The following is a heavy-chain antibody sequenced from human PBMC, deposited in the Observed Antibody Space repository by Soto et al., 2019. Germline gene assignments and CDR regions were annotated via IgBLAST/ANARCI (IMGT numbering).Heavy chain of an antibody. Sequence: WASVKVSCKASGYTFTSYGISWVRQAPGQGLEWMGWISAYNGNTNYAQKLQGRVTMTTDTSTSTAYMELRSLRSDDTAVYYCARVFPYYDISMAPNWFDPWGQGTLVTVSS. CDR2: ISAYNGNT. J-gene: IGHJ5*02. CDR1: GYTFTSYG. CDR3: ARVFPYYDISMAPNWFDP. V-gene: IGHV1-18*01. D-gene: IGHD3-9*01.